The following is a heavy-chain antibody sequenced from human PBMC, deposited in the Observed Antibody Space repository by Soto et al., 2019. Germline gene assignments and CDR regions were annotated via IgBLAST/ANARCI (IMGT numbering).Heavy chain of an antibody. J-gene: IGHJ4*02. D-gene: IGHD3-10*01. V-gene: IGHV4-39*01. CDR1: GGSIRSSSYY. Sequence: QVQLQESGPRLVKPSETLSLTCTVSGGSIRSSSYYWVWIRQPPGKGLEWIASLFYNGNTYYGPSLKRRITISVDTSQNQFSLMLYSVTAADTALYHFARFAALGSGTDWGQGITVTVSS. CDR3: ARFAALGSGTD. CDR2: LFYNGNT.